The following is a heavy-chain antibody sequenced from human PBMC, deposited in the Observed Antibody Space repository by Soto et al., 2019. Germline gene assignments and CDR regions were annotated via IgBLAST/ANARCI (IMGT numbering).Heavy chain of an antibody. J-gene: IGHJ6*03. V-gene: IGHV4-4*02. D-gene: IGHD3-10*01. Sequence: SETLSLTCAVSSGSISSSNWWSWVRQPTGKGLEWIGEIYHSGSTNTNPSLQSRVTISLDKYKNQFSLKLSSVAATDTAVYYCATGAGTSPMVRGVIPDYYYYYMDVWGKGTTVTVSS. CDR1: SGSISSSNW. CDR2: IYHSGST. CDR3: ATGAGTSPMVRGVIPDYYYYYMDV.